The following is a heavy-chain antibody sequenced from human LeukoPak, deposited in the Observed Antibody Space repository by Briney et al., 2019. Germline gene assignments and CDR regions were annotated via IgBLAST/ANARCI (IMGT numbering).Heavy chain of an antibody. V-gene: IGHV4-39*07. Sequence: SETLSLTCTVSGGSISSSSYYWGWIRQPPGKGLEWIGSIYYSGSTYYNPSLKSRVTISVDTSKNQFSLKLSSVTAADTAVYYCARQSSSWYSISFDPWGQGTLVTVSS. J-gene: IGHJ5*02. D-gene: IGHD6-13*01. CDR3: ARQSSSWYSISFDP. CDR1: GGSISSSSYY. CDR2: IYYSGST.